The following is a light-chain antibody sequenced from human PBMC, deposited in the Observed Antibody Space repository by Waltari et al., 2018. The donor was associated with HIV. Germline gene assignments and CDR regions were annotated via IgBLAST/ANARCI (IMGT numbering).Light chain of an antibody. J-gene: IGKJ1*01. CDR1: QAIDNY. V-gene: IGKV1D-8*01. CDR2: GAS. Sequence: VIWMTQSPALLSASTGDKVNITCRLSQAIDNYLAWYQQRPGKAPNLLIYGASTLQSGVPSRISGSGSWTDFTLTISCLQPEDFAVYYCQQYYSFPRTFVHGTKVEVK. CDR3: QQYYSFPRT.